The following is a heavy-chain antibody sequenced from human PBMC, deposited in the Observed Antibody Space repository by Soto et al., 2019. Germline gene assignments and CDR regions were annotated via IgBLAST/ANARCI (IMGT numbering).Heavy chain of an antibody. D-gene: IGHD2-8*01. V-gene: IGHV3-21*04. Sequence: EVQLVESGGGLVKPGGSLRLSCAASGFTFSSYSMNWVRQAPGKGLEWVSAIGASSNYIYYAELVKGRFIISRDNSKNTLYLQMNSLRAEDTAVYYCAKTDIVLMVYAPWGAFDIWGQGTMVTVSS. CDR3: AKTDIVLMVYAPWGAFDI. CDR2: IGASSNYI. CDR1: GFTFSSYS. J-gene: IGHJ3*02.